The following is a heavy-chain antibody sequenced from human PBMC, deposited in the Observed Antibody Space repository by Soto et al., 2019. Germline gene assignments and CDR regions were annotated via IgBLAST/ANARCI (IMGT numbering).Heavy chain of an antibody. D-gene: IGHD3-3*01. CDR2: ISNSGST. V-gene: IGHV4-39*07. J-gene: IGHJ6*02. CDR1: GDSISSSSFY. Sequence: SETLSLTCSVSGDSISSSSFYWGWIRQPPGKGLEWIGTISNSGSTYYNPSLRSRVTISVDTSKNQFSLKLSSVTAADTAVYYCARDSVESRYYDFWSGYSPIPHGMDVWGQGTTVTVSS. CDR3: ARDSVESRYYDFWSGYSPIPHGMDV.